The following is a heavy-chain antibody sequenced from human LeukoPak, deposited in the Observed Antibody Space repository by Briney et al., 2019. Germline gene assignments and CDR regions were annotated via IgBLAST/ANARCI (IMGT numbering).Heavy chain of an antibody. CDR3: ARDGPLGMGWFDP. J-gene: IGHJ5*02. CDR1: GGSISSGGYY. CDR2: IHHSGST. V-gene: IGHV4-30-2*01. Sequence: SETLSLTCTVSGGSISSGGYYWSWIRQPPGKGLEWIGYIHHSGSTYYNPSLKSRVTISVDRSKNQFSLKLSSVTAADTAVYYCARDGPLGMGWFDPWGQGTLVTVSS. D-gene: IGHD1-26*01.